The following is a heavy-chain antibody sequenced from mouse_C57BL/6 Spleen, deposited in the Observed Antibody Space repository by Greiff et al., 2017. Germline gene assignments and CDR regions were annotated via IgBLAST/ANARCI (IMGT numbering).Heavy chain of an antibody. J-gene: IGHJ3*01. CDR3: ARGPYGGDYLAY. Sequence: QVQLQQPGTELVKPGASVKLSCKASGYTFTSYWMHWVKQRPGQGLEWLGNINPSNGGTNYNEKFKSKATLTVDKSSRTAYMQLSSLTSEDSAVYYCARGPYGGDYLAYWGQGTLVTVSA. CDR2: INPSNGGT. CDR1: GYTFTSYW. V-gene: IGHV1-53*01. D-gene: IGHD1-1*02.